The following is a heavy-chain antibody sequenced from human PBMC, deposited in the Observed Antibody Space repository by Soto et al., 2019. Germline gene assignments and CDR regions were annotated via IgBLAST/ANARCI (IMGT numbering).Heavy chain of an antibody. J-gene: IGHJ4*01. CDR3: TTQATSKGFRDSGRFG. CDR2: IKSKIDGGTT. CDR1: GFTFNNAW. V-gene: IGHV3-15*07. Sequence: EVQLVESGGGLVKPGGSLRLSCAASGFTFNNAWMNWVRQAPGKGLEWVGRIKSKIDGGTTDYAAPVKGRFTISRYDSQNTLFLQMNSLNTEDTAVYHCTTQATSKGFRDSGRFGWGHGALVTVSS. D-gene: IGHD6-19*01.